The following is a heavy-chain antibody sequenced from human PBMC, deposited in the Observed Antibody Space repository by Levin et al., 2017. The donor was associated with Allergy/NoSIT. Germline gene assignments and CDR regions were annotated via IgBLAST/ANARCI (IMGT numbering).Heavy chain of an antibody. CDR1: GYTFTSYA. Sequence: GESLKISCKASGYTFTSYAMHWVRQAPGQRLEWMGWINAGNGNTKYSQKFQGRVTITRDTSASTAYMELSSLRSEDTAVYYCARVWYSSSSPFDPWGQGTLVTVSS. CDR2: INAGNGNT. D-gene: IGHD6-13*01. J-gene: IGHJ5*02. V-gene: IGHV1-3*01. CDR3: ARVWYSSSSPFDP.